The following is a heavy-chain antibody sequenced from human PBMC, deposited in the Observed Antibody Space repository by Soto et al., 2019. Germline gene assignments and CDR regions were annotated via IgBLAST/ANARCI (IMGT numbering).Heavy chain of an antibody. Sequence: SETLSLTCAISGDSVSSNTAAWDWIRSSPSRGLEWLGRTYYRSNWRHDYAVSVKSRITVNPDTSKNHFSLQLNSVTPDDTAVYYCARGVAGSGFDLWGQGTLVTVSS. CDR1: GDSVSSNTAA. J-gene: IGHJ4*02. CDR3: ARGVAGSGFDL. V-gene: IGHV6-1*01. D-gene: IGHD6-19*01. CDR2: TYYRSNWRH.